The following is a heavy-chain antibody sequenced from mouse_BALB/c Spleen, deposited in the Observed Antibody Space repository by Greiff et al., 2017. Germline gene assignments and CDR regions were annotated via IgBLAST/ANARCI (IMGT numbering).Heavy chain of an antibody. J-gene: IGHJ3*01. Sequence: EVQRVESGGGLVKPGGSLKLSCAASGFAFSSYDMSWVRQTPEKRLEWVAYISSGGGSTYYPDTVKGRFTISRDNAKNTLYLQMSSLKSEDTAMYYCARHYYGSSYEAWFAYWGQGTLVTVSA. CDR1: GFAFSSYD. V-gene: IGHV5-12-1*01. CDR3: ARHYYGSSYEAWFAY. D-gene: IGHD1-1*01. CDR2: ISSGGGST.